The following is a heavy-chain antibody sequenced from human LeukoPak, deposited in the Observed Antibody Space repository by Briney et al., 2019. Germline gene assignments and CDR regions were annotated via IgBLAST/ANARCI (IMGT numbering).Heavy chain of an antibody. Sequence: PSETLSLTCTVSGGSISSYYWSWIRQPPGKGLEWVGYIYYSGSTNYNPSLKSRVTISVDTSKNQFSLKLTSVTAADTAVYYCARTMEGYCSGGSCYQYSYYMDVWGKGTTVTVSS. CDR3: ARTMEGYCSGGSCYQYSYYMDV. J-gene: IGHJ6*03. D-gene: IGHD2-15*01. CDR2: IYYSGST. V-gene: IGHV4-59*01. CDR1: GGSISSYY.